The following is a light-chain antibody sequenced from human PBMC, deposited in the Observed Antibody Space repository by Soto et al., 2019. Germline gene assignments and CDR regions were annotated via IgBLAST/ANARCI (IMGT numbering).Light chain of an antibody. CDR3: QQYETFSGT. J-gene: IGKJ1*01. CDR1: QSVSGW. CDR2: DAS. V-gene: IGKV1-5*01. Sequence: DIQMTQSPSTLSASVGDTVTVTCRASQSVSGWLAWYQQKPGEAPKFLFYDASDLPRWVPSRFSGSGSGTKFTLTTARLQPADVATYYCQQYETFSGTFGPGTKVDIK.